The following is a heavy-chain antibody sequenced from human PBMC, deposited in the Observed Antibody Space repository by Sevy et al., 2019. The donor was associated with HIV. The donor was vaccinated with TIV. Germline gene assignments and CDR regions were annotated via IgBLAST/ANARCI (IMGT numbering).Heavy chain of an antibody. CDR2: MNPNSGNT. D-gene: IGHD3-16*02. J-gene: IGHJ4*02. Sequence: ASVKVSCKASGYAFTNHDINWVRQATGQGLEWMGWMNPNSGNTGFAQKFQGRDTMTRNTSISTAYMELSSLTSEDTAVYYCARGRGGVSSSGYPYYFDYWGQGTLVTVSS. CDR3: ARGRGGVSSSGYPYYFDY. CDR1: GYAFTNHD. V-gene: IGHV1-8*01.